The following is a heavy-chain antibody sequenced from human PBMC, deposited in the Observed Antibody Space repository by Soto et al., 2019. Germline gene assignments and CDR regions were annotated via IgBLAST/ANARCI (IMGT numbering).Heavy chain of an antibody. V-gene: IGHV4-59*08. J-gene: IGHJ4*02. D-gene: IGHD3-3*01. CDR3: ATPYYDFWGFDY. Sequence: PSETLSLTCTVSGGSISSYYWSWIRQPPGKGLEWIGYIYYSGSTNYNPSLRSRVTISVDTSKNQFSLKLSSVTAADTAVYYCATPYYDFWGFDYWGQGALVTVSS. CDR1: GGSISSYY. CDR2: IYYSGST.